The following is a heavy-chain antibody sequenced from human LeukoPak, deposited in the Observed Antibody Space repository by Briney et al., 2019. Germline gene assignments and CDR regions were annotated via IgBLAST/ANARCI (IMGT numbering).Heavy chain of an antibody. Sequence: PSGTLSLTCTVSGGSISSYYWSWIRQPPGKGLEWIGTIYHGGSTDSYTGRTYYKSSLKSRVTISVDTSNNQFSLTMASVTAADTAVYYCARLPRGLIRSYWGQGTLVTVSS. D-gene: IGHD3-16*01. CDR3: ARLPRGLIRSY. J-gene: IGHJ4*02. CDR1: GGSISSYY. V-gene: IGHV4-59*08. CDR2: IYHGGST.